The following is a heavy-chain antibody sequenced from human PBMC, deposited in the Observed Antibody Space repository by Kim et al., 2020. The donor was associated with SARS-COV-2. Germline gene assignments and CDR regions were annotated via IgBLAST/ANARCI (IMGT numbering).Heavy chain of an antibody. J-gene: IGHJ5*02. D-gene: IGHD3-3*01. Sequence: GGSLRLSCAASGFTFSSYDMHRVRQATGKGLEWVSASGTAGDTYYQGSVKGRFTISRENAKNSLYLQMNSLRAGDTAVYYCARGRWYYDFWSGYKSGEYWFDPWGQGTQVTVSS. CDR2: SGTAGDT. CDR3: ARGRWYYDFWSGYKSGEYWFDP. V-gene: IGHV3-13*01. CDR1: GFTFSSYD.